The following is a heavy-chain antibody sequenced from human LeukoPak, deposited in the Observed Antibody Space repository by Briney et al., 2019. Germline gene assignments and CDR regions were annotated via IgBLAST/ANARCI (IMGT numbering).Heavy chain of an antibody. D-gene: IGHD3-3*01. CDR1: GVSFSDYS. CDR2: IKDSGST. V-gene: IGHV4-34*01. CDR3: AICGFWSGYYCLCDY. Sequence: SETLCLTCVAYGVSFSDYSLSWVRQPPGKGLEWIGEIKDSGSTNYNPFLKSRLTISVHTSKHQFSLVLSSVAAADRAMYYCAICGFWSGYYCLCDYWGQGTLVTVSS. J-gene: IGHJ4*02.